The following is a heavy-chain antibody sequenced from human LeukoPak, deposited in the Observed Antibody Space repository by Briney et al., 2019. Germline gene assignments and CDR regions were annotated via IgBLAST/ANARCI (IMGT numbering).Heavy chain of an antibody. CDR2: IRSDGTI. J-gene: IGHJ3*02. D-gene: IGHD3-9*01. Sequence: PGGSLRLSCEASGFTSFNFPMNWVRKAPGKGLEWVSHIRSDGTITYADSVKGRFTISRDDAKTSVYLQMNSLRDEDTAIYYCTRDNIWAFDIWGQGTMVTVSS. CDR1: GFTSFNFP. CDR3: TRDNIWAFDI. V-gene: IGHV3-48*02.